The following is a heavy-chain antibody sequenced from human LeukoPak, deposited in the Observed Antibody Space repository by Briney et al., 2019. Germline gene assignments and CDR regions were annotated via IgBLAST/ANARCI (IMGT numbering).Heavy chain of an antibody. CDR3: ARGRRWLQLGFDY. CDR2: INHSGST. CDR1: GGSLSGYY. D-gene: IGHD5-24*01. Sequence: SETLSLTCAVYGGSLSGYYWSWIRQPPGKGLEKIGEINHSGSTNYNPSLKSRVTISVDTSKNQFSLKLSSVTAADTAVYYCARGRRWLQLGFDYWGQGTLVTVSS. J-gene: IGHJ4*02. V-gene: IGHV4-34*01.